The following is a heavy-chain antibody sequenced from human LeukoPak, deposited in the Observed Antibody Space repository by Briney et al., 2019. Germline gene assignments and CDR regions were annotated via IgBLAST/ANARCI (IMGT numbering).Heavy chain of an antibody. V-gene: IGHV3-11*06. CDR1: GFTFSNYA. J-gene: IGHJ4*02. CDR3: ARDHSGSYSSYFDY. D-gene: IGHD1-26*01. Sequence: GESLRLSCAASGFTFSNYAMTWVRQAPGKGLEWVSYISSSSSYTNYADSVKGRFTISRDNAKNSLYLQMNSLRAEDTAVYYCARDHSGSYSSYFDYWGQGTLVTVSS. CDR2: ISSSSSYT.